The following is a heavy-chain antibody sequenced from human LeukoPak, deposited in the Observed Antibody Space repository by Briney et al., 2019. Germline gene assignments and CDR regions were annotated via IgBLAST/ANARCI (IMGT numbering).Heavy chain of an antibody. V-gene: IGHV1-46*01. J-gene: IGHJ4*02. D-gene: IGHD6-19*01. CDR3: ARDMYSSGRVPFDY. CDR2: INPSGGNT. Sequence: ASVKVSCKASGYTFTSYYIHWVRQAPGQGLEWMGIINPSGGNTSYAQKLQGRVTMTTDTSTSTAYMELRSLRSDDTAVYYCARDMYSSGRVPFDYWGQGTLLTVSS. CDR1: GYTFTSYY.